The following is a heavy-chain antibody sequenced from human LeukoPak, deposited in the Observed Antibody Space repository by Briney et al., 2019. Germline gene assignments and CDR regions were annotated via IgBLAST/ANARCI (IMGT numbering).Heavy chain of an antibody. D-gene: IGHD3-9*01. Sequence: SQTLSLTCTVPGGSISSYYWSWIRQPPGKRLEWIGYIYYSGSTNYNPSLKSRVTISVDTSKNQFSLKLSSVTAADTAVYYCAGSGFDRAFDIWGQGTMVTVSS. CDR2: IYYSGST. CDR3: AGSGFDRAFDI. CDR1: GGSISSYY. J-gene: IGHJ3*02. V-gene: IGHV4-59*01.